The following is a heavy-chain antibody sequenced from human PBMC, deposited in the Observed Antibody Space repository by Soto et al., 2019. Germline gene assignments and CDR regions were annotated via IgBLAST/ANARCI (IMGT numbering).Heavy chain of an antibody. J-gene: IGHJ1*01. CDR1: GFTFSSYA. Sequence: PGGSLRLSCSASGFTFSSYAMYWVRQAPGKGLEWVSVIYSGGSTYYADSVKGRFTISRDNSKNTLYLQMNSLRAEDTAVYYCARDRVESGYPEYFQHWGQGTLVTVSS. D-gene: IGHD3-22*01. CDR3: ARDRVESGYPEYFQH. V-gene: IGHV3-53*01. CDR2: IYSGGST.